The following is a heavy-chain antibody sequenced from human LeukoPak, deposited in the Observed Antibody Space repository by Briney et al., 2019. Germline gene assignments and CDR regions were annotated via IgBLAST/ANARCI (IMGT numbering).Heavy chain of an antibody. V-gene: IGHV4-34*01. J-gene: IGHJ4*02. CDR1: GGSITNYY. CDR3: ARTHYGSGSYSLDY. D-gene: IGHD3-10*01. CDR2: INHSGST. Sequence: SETLSLTCTVSGGSITNYYWSWIRQPPGKGLEWIGEINHSGSTNYNPSLKSRVTISVDTSKNQFSLKLSSVTAADTAVYYCARTHYGSGSYSLDYWGQGTLVTVSS.